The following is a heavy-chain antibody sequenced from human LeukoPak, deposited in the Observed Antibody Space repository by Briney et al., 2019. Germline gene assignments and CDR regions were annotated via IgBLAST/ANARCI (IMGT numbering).Heavy chain of an antibody. D-gene: IGHD1-26*01. Sequence: GGSLRLSCAASGFTVSSNYMSWVRQAPGKGLEWVSVIYSGGSTYYADSVKGRFTISRDNSKNTLYLQMNSLRAEDTAVYYCAKISWGGYLGYFGYWGQGTLVTVSS. CDR3: AKISWGGYLGYFGY. CDR1: GFTVSSNY. CDR2: IYSGGST. J-gene: IGHJ4*02. V-gene: IGHV3-53*01.